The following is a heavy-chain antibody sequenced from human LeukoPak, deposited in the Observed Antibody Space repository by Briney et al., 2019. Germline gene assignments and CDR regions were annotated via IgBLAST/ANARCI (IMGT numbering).Heavy chain of an antibody. J-gene: IGHJ3*02. V-gene: IGHV1-18*01. CDR2: IRANSGST. Sequence: ASVKVSCKFSGFTFTGYGISWVRQAPGQGLEWMGWIRANSGSTNYAQTLQDRVTMTTDTSTSTAYLELRSLRSDDTAVYYCARVSGLNGAFDIWGQGTMVTVSS. D-gene: IGHD3-10*01. CDR3: ARVSGLNGAFDI. CDR1: GFTFTGYG.